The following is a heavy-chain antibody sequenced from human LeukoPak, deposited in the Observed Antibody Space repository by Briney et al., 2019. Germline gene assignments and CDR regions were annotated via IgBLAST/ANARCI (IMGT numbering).Heavy chain of an antibody. CDR2: ISSSSSNYI. J-gene: IGHJ4*02. D-gene: IGHD6-19*01. CDR3: ARDRRTGSGWQYYFDY. CDR1: GFTFSSYN. V-gene: IGHV3-21*01. Sequence: PGGSLRLSCAASGFTFSSYNMNWVRQAPGKGLEWVSSISSSSSNYIYYADSVKGRFTISRDNAKNSLYLQMNSLRAEDTAVYYCARDRRTGSGWQYYFDYWGQGTLVTVSS.